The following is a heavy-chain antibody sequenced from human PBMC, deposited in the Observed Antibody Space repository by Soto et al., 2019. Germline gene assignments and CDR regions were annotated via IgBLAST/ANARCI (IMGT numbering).Heavy chain of an antibody. D-gene: IGHD2-15*01. Sequence: EVQLLESGGGLVQPGGSLRLSCAASGFSFSVYAMSWVRQAPGKGLESVSSISGRGTTTSYADSVKGRFTISRDNSQNTLYVQLNSLRGEDTAVYYCAKSLSGGNDDWGQGTLVTVSP. CDR3: AKSLSGGNDD. CDR2: ISGRGTTT. J-gene: IGHJ4*02. V-gene: IGHV3-23*01. CDR1: GFSFSVYA.